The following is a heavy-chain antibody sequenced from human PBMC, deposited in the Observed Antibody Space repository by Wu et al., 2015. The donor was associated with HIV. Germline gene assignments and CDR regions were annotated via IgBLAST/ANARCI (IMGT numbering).Heavy chain of an antibody. Sequence: QVQLVQSGAEVRKPGASVKVSCKASGYTFNRYYIHWVRQAPGQGLEWMGIIKPSGGSTGYAEKFQGRVTMTRDTSTSTVYMELSSLRSEDTAVYYCTRGRQYLANAFYYGLDVWGQGTTVTVSS. CDR2: IKPSGGST. V-gene: IGHV1-46*02. CDR1: GYTFNRYY. J-gene: IGHJ6*02. CDR3: TRGRQYLANAFYYGLDV. D-gene: IGHD2-2*01.